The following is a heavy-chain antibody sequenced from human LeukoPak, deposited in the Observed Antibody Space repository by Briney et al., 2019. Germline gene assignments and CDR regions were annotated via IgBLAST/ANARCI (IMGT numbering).Heavy chain of an antibody. CDR3: ARPYYDSSGHYYWGNAFDI. Sequence: PGGSLRLSCAASGFTFSSYGMHWVRQAPGKGLEWVAVIWYDGSNKYYADSVKGRFTISRDNSKNTLYLQMNSLRAEDTAVYYCARPYYDSSGHYYWGNAFDIWGQGTMVTVSS. D-gene: IGHD3-22*01. V-gene: IGHV3-33*01. J-gene: IGHJ3*02. CDR2: IWYDGSNK. CDR1: GFTFSSYG.